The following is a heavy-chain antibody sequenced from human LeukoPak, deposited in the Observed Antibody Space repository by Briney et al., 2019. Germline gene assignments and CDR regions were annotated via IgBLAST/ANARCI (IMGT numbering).Heavy chain of an antibody. CDR1: GYTFTSYD. CDR3: ARVRYYYDSSGYFDY. D-gene: IGHD3-22*01. V-gene: IGHV1-8*01. Sequence: ASVKVSCKASGYTFTSYDINWVRQATGQGLEWMGWMNPNSGNTGYAQKFQGRVTMTTDTSTSTAYMELRSLRSDDTAVYYCARVRYYYDSSGYFDYWGQGTLVTVSS. CDR2: MNPNSGNT. J-gene: IGHJ4*02.